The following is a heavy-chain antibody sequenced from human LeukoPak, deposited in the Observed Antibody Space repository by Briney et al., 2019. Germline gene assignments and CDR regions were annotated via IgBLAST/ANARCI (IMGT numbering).Heavy chain of an antibody. J-gene: IGHJ6*02. Sequence: GASVKVSCKASGGTFSSYAISWVRQAPGQGLEWMGGIIPIFGTANYAQKFQGRVTITADESTSTAYMELSSLRSEDTAVYYCARSNSSWSYYYYGMDVWGQGTTVTVSS. CDR3: ARSNSSWSYYYYGMDV. V-gene: IGHV1-69*13. D-gene: IGHD6-13*01. CDR1: GGTFSSYA. CDR2: IIPIFGTA.